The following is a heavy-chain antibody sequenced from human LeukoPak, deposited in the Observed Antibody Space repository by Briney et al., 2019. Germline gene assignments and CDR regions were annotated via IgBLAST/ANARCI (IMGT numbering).Heavy chain of an antibody. V-gene: IGHV3-73*01. CDR2: IRSKANDHAT. D-gene: IGHD4-17*01. CDR1: GFTFSGSA. J-gene: IGHJ4*02. Sequence: SGGSLKLSCAGSGFTFSGSAMHWVRQSPGKGLEWVGRIRSKANDHATAYAASVRGRFTISRDDSENTAYLQMNSLKTEDTAIYYCTRRLMTTVNAYWGQGTLVTVSS. CDR3: TRRLMTTVNAY.